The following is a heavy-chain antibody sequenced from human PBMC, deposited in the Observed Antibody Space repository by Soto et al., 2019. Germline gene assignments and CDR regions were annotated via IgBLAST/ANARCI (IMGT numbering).Heavy chain of an antibody. CDR2: IPYSGNT. V-gene: IGHV4-39*01. CDR3: ARPFAAQTVAGFDS. Sequence: QLQLQESGPGLVKPSETLTLTCTVSGGSLSSGSYYWGWIRQPPGKGLEWIGSIPYSGNTYYNPSLKNRVTLSVDASKHEFSLKLSSVTAADTAVYYCARPFAAQTVAGFDSWGQGTLVTVSS. CDR1: GGSLSSGSYY. D-gene: IGHD6-19*01. J-gene: IGHJ4*02.